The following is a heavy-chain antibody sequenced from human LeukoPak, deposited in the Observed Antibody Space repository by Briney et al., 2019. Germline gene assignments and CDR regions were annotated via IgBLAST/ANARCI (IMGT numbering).Heavy chain of an antibody. CDR3: AREGLAAAAGKFDY. Sequence: GASVKVSCKASGGTFSSYAISWVRQAPGQGLEWMGGIIPIFGTANYAQKFQGRVTITADESTSTAYMGLSSLRSEDTAVYYCAREGLAAAAGKFDYWGQGTLVTVSS. J-gene: IGHJ4*02. D-gene: IGHD6-13*01. CDR1: GGTFSSYA. V-gene: IGHV1-69*13. CDR2: IIPIFGTA.